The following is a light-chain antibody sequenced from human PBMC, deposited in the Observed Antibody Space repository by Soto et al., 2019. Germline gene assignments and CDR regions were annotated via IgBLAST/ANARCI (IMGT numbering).Light chain of an antibody. Sequence: QSALTQPASVSGSPGQSITISCTGTSSDVGGYKYVSWYQQHPGKAPKLMIYEVSYRPSGVSNRFSGSKSGNTAALTISGLQAEDESDYFCTSYTSNNTRNLLFGEGTKVTVL. CDR3: TSYTSNNTRNLL. J-gene: IGLJ2*01. V-gene: IGLV2-14*01. CDR1: SSDVGGYKY. CDR2: EVS.